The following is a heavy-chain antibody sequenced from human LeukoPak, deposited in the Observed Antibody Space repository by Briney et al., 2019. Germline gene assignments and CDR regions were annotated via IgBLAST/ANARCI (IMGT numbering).Heavy chain of an antibody. D-gene: IGHD1-1*01. Sequence: ASVKVSCKASGYIFSNFFSSYGITWVRQAPGQGLEWMGWISPYNGKTKFAQKFQGIVTMTTETSTSTAYMELRSLRSDDTAVYYCARVANDGGSNWGQGTLVTVSS. CDR3: ARVANDGGSN. CDR1: GYIFSNFFSSYG. J-gene: IGHJ4*02. V-gene: IGHV1-18*01. CDR2: ISPYNGKT.